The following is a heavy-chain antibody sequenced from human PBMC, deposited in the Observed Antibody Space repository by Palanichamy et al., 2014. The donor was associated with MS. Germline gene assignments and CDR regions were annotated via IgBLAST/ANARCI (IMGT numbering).Heavy chain of an antibody. CDR3: ARDVFLSLPRYKGGWNGGYVDL. Sequence: GPGLVKPSETLSLTCTISGGSIHGYYWNWIRQPPGKGLEWLGCISYSGSTNYSPSFKSRVTISVDASRKQFSLKLSSVTSADTAMYYCARDVFLSLPRYKGGWNGGYVDLWGRGTLVTVSS. CDR2: ISYSGST. J-gene: IGHJ2*01. V-gene: IGHV4-59*01. D-gene: IGHD1-1*01. CDR1: GGSIHGYY.